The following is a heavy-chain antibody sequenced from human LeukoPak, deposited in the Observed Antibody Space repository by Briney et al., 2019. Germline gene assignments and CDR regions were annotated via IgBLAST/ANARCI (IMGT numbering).Heavy chain of an antibody. CDR1: GFTFGSHA. CDR3: GKTTVGYSSGQKPAWPVDY. J-gene: IGHJ4*02. CDR2: IFGSGGSP. Sequence: GGSLRLSCEASGFTFGSHAMYWVRQAPGKGLEWVAGIFGSGGSPHYADPVKGRLTISRDNSRNTVYLQINSLRAEDTAVYYCGKTTVGYSSGQKPAWPVDYWGQGTLVTVSS. D-gene: IGHD5-18*01. V-gene: IGHV3-23*01.